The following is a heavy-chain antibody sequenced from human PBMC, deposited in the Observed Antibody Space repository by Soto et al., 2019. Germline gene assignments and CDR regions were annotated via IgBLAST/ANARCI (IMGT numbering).Heavy chain of an antibody. CDR3: ASGIQLWLRRINNGYSG. Sequence: QVQLVQSGAEVKKPESSVKVSCKAPGGTFSTYAISWVRQAPGQGLEWMGGIIPMFGTANYAQRFQDRVTITADDSTNTVYMQMSSLRSDDTAVYFCASGIQLWLRRINNGYSGWGQGTLVTVSS. J-gene: IGHJ4*02. V-gene: IGHV1-69*12. D-gene: IGHD5-18*01. CDR1: GGTFSTYA. CDR2: IIPMFGTA.